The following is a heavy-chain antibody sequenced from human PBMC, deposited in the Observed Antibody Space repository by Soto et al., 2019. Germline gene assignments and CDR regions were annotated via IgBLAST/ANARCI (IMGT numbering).Heavy chain of an antibody. Sequence: QVQLQQWGAGLLKPSETLSLTCAVYGGSFSGYYWSWIRQPPGKGLEWIGEINHSGSTNYNPSLKSRVIISVDTSKTQFSLKLSSVTAADTAVYYCARGLNYDFWSGYYTGVRFWFDPWGQGTLVTVSS. V-gene: IGHV4-34*01. J-gene: IGHJ5*02. CDR2: INHSGST. CDR3: ARGLNYDFWSGYYTGVRFWFDP. D-gene: IGHD3-3*01. CDR1: GGSFSGYY.